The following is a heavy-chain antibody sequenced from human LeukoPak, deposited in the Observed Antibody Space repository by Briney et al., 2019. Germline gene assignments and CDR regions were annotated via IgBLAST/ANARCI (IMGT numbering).Heavy chain of an antibody. V-gene: IGHV1-2*06. Sequence: ASVKVSCKASGYTFTSNYIHWVRQAPGQGLEWMGRINPNSGGTNYAQKFQGRVTMTRDTSISTAYMELSRLRSDDTAVYYCASDLNCSSTSCYDAFDIWGQGTLVTVSS. J-gene: IGHJ3*02. CDR3: ASDLNCSSTSCYDAFDI. CDR2: INPNSGGT. D-gene: IGHD2-2*01. CDR1: GYTFTSNY.